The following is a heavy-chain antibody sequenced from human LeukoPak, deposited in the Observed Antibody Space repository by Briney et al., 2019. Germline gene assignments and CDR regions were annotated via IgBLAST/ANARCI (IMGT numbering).Heavy chain of an antibody. CDR1: GYTFTSYD. Sequence: ASVKVSCKASGYTFTSYDVNWVRQATGQGLEWMGWMNPNSGNTGLAQKFQGRVTITADESTSTAYMELSSLRSEDTAVYYCARETTIFGVVMDSYGMDVWGQGTTVTVSS. J-gene: IGHJ6*02. CDR2: MNPNSGNT. CDR3: ARETTIFGVVMDSYGMDV. D-gene: IGHD3-3*01. V-gene: IGHV1-8*01.